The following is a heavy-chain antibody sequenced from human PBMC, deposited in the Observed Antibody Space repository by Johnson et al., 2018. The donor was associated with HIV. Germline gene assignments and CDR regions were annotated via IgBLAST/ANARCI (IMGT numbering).Heavy chain of an antibody. V-gene: IGHV3-11*01. CDR2: ISSSGSTI. J-gene: IGHJ3*02. D-gene: IGHD3-22*01. CDR3: TTDRPPYEPDAFDI. CDR1: GFTFSDYY. Sequence: QVQLVESGGGVVQPGRSLRLSCAASGFTFSDYYMSWIRQAPGKGLEWVSYISSSGSTIYYADSVKGRFTISRDNAKNSLYVQMNSLKTEDTAVYYCTTDRPPYEPDAFDIWGQGTMVTVSS.